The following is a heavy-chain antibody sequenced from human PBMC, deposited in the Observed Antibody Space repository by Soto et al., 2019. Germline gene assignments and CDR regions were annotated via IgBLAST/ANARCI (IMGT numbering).Heavy chain of an antibody. CDR1: GGSISSGGYY. J-gene: IGHJ4*02. CDR3: ARGIYCTGGTCGYFFDY. Sequence: QVPLQGSGPGLVKPSQTLSLTCTVSGGSISSGGYYWSWIRQHPGKGLEWFGYIYHSGNTYYNPSLESRVTISVDTSKNQFSLKLSSLTAADTAVYYCARGIYCTGGTCGYFFDYWGQGTLVTVSS. D-gene: IGHD2-15*01. V-gene: IGHV4-31*03. CDR2: IYHSGNT.